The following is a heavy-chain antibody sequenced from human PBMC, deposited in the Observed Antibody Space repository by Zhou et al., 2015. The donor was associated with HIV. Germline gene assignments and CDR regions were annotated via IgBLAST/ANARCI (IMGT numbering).Heavy chain of an antibody. CDR3: ARISNVDTTNRFFDY. Sequence: QVQLVQSGAEVKKPGSSVKVSCKASGGTFSSYTISWVRQAPGQGLEWMGRIIPILGIANYAQKFQGRVTITADKSTSTAYMELSSLRSEDTAVYYCARISNVDTTNRFFDYWGQGTLVTVSS. CDR1: GGTFSSYT. CDR2: IIPILGIA. J-gene: IGHJ4*02. V-gene: IGHV1-69*02. D-gene: IGHD5-18*01.